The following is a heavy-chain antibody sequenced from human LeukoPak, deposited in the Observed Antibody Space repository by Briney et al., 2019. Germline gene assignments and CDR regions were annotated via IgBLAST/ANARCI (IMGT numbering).Heavy chain of an antibody. J-gene: IGHJ4*02. CDR2: IKQDGYEK. CDR3: ARDKIVGPTTLDY. Sequence: GGSLRLSCAASGFAFSGYWMSWVRQTPEKGLEWVANIKQDGYEKYYVDSVKGRFTISRDNAKNSLYLQMNSLRADDTAIYYCARDKIVGPTTLDYWGQGTLVTVSS. V-gene: IGHV3-7*01. CDR1: GFAFSGYW. D-gene: IGHD1-26*01.